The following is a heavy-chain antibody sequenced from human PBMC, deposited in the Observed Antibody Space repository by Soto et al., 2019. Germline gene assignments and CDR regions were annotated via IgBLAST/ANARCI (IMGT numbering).Heavy chain of an antibody. Sequence: PSETLSLTCTVSGGSVSSGSHYWSWIRQPPGKGLEWIGYLYYSGSTNYNPSLKSRVTISLDTSKNQFSLKLTSVTAADTAVYYCARASVDYIVVVTATQKDTFDVWGQGTRVTVSS. CDR2: LYYSGST. D-gene: IGHD2-21*02. CDR3: ARASVDYIVVVTATQKDTFDV. CDR1: GGSVSSGSHY. J-gene: IGHJ3*01. V-gene: IGHV4-61*01.